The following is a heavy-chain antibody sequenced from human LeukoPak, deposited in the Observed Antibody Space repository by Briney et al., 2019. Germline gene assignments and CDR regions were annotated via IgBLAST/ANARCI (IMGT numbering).Heavy chain of an antibody. CDR3: ARGYSYGYVDY. D-gene: IGHD5-18*01. J-gene: IGHJ4*02. CDR2: IYSSGST. CDR1: GGSISTYY. Sequence: QLQLQESGPGVVKPSESLSLTCTVSGGSISTYYWCWIRQPPGKGLEWIGYIYSSGSTNYNPSLKSRVTISVDTSKNQFSLKLSSVTTADTAVYYCARGYSYGYVDYWGQGTLVTVSS. V-gene: IGHV4-59*01.